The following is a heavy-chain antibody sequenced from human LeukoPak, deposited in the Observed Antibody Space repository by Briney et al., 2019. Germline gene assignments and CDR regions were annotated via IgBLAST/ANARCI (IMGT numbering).Heavy chain of an antibody. Sequence: GGSLRLSCAASGFTFSSYGMHWVRQAPGKGLEWVAVIWYDGSNKYYADSVKGRFTISRDNSKNTLYLQMNSLRAEDTAVYYCAKDEVPAAYWYFDLWGRGTLVTVS. D-gene: IGHD2-2*01. J-gene: IGHJ2*01. CDR3: AKDEVPAAYWYFDL. CDR2: IWYDGSNK. CDR1: GFTFSSYG. V-gene: IGHV3-33*06.